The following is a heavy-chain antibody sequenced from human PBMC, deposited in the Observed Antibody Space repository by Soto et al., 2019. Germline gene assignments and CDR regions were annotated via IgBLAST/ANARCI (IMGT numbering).Heavy chain of an antibody. V-gene: IGHV3-23*01. J-gene: IGHJ5*02. Sequence: CYSGTSRSGDSTSSSDSVKCRLTFSSDNSKNTLYLQMNSLRAEDTAVYYCAKMGQIRFNSSSWYFGCFEPWGQGPLVSV. CDR2: TSRSGDST. CDR3: AKMGQIRFNSSSWYFGCFEP. D-gene: IGHD6-13*01.